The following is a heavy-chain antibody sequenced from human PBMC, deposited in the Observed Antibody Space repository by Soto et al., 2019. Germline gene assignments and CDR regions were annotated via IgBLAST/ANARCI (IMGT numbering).Heavy chain of an antibody. D-gene: IGHD3-3*01. J-gene: IGHJ4*02. Sequence: PGGSLRLSCVASGFTFSKAWMSWVRLTPGKGLEWVGRIRNKTDGGTTNYPAPVEGRFTVSRDDPGNTLYLQMNNLKTEDTAVYYCLTDPYYDFWSGHHFDYWGRGTLVTVSS. V-gene: IGHV3-15*01. CDR1: GFTFSKAW. CDR2: IRNKTDGGTT. CDR3: LTDPYYDFWSGHHFDY.